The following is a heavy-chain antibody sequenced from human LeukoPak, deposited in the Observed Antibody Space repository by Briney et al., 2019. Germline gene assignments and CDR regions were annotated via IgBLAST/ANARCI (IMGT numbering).Heavy chain of an antibody. V-gene: IGHV3-64*01. Sequence: PGGPLRLSCAASGFTFSSYAMHWVRQAPGKGLEYVSAISSNGGSTYYANSVKGRFTISRDNSKNTLNLQMDSLRAEDMAVYYCASSNYWGQGTLVTVSS. CDR3: ASSNY. CDR1: GFTFSSYA. J-gene: IGHJ4*02. CDR2: ISSNGGST.